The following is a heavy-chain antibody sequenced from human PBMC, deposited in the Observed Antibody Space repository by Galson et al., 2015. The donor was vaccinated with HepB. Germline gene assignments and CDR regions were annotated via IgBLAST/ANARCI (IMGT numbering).Heavy chain of an antibody. V-gene: IGHV1-46*01. Sequence: SVKVSCKASGYTFTSYHMHWVRQAPGQGLEWMGIINPSGGSTSYAQKFQGRVTMTRDTSTSTVYMELSSLRSEDTAVYYCASERQLVRNSLDYWGQGTLVTVSS. CDR2: INPSGGST. D-gene: IGHD6-13*01. J-gene: IGHJ4*02. CDR1: GYTFTSYH. CDR3: ASERQLVRNSLDY.